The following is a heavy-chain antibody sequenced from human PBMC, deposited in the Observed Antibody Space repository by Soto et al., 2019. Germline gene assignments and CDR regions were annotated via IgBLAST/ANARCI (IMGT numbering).Heavy chain of an antibody. J-gene: IGHJ5*02. CDR3: ARSNSYYKDWFGP. Sequence: ASVKFSCKASGYTFTDYYINWVRQAPGQGLEWMGWINPNSGGTNYAQNSQGRVTMTRDTSISTAYMDLSRLKSDDTAVYYCARSNSYYKDWFGPWGQGTLVTVSS. D-gene: IGHD5-18*01. CDR2: INPNSGGT. CDR1: GYTFTDYY. V-gene: IGHV1-2*02.